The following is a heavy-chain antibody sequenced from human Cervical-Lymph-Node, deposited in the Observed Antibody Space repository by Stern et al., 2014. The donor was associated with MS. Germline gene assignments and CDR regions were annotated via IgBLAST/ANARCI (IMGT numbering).Heavy chain of an antibody. CDR1: GLSLSTSGMR. Sequence: QITLKESGPALVKPTQALTLTCTFSGLSLSTSGMRVSWIRQPPGKALEGLASIDWDDDKFYSTSLKTRLTISKDTSKNQVVFTMTNMDPVDTATYYCARSFYDYESAALGPFDYWGQGTLVTVSS. CDR3: ARSFYDYESAALGPFDY. V-gene: IGHV2-70*04. J-gene: IGHJ4*02. CDR2: IDWDDDK. D-gene: IGHD3-22*01.